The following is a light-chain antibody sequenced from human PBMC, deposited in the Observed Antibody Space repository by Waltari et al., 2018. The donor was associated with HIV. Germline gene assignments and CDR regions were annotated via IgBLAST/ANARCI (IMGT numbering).Light chain of an antibody. CDR1: QDITNY. CDR3: QQYDNLPPYT. CDR2: DAS. V-gene: IGKV1-33*01. Sequence: DIQMTQSTSSLSASVGDRVTITCQASQDITNYLNWYQQQPGKAPKLLIYDASNLEIGVPSRFSGSGSGTDFTFTISSLQPEDIATYYCQQYDNLPPYTFGQGTKLEIK. J-gene: IGKJ2*01.